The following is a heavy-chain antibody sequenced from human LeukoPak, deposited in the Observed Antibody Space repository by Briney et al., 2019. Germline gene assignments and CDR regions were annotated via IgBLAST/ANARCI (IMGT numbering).Heavy chain of an antibody. Sequence: GASVKVSFKASGYTFTYHYIHLVRQAPGQGLEWMGIINPSNGDTNYAQRFQGRVTMTRDTSTSTVYMELSSLDSEDTAVYYCARESDVGKGFDCWGQGTLVTVSS. V-gene: IGHV1-46*01. J-gene: IGHJ4*02. CDR3: ARESDVGKGFDC. CDR1: GYTFTYHY. CDR2: INPSNGDT. D-gene: IGHD1-1*01.